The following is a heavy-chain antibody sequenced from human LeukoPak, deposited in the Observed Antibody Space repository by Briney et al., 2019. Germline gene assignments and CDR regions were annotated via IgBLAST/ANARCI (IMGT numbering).Heavy chain of an antibody. D-gene: IGHD3-10*01. J-gene: IGHJ4*02. Sequence: ASVKVSCKASGYTFTAYYIHWARQAPGQGLEWMGWINPNNGGTKYAQKFQGRVTMTRDTSISTVYMELSRLKSDDTAVYYCARDDFGFGGLYYFDYWGQGTLVTVSS. CDR1: GYTFTAYY. CDR3: ARDDFGFGGLYYFDY. CDR2: INPNNGGT. V-gene: IGHV1-2*02.